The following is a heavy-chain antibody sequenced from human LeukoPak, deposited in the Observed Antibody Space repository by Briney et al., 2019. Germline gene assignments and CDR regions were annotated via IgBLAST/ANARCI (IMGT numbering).Heavy chain of an antibody. V-gene: IGHV4-39*01. CDR1: GGSISSSSYY. D-gene: IGHD2-2*01. CDR2: IYYSGST. J-gene: IGHJ6*03. Sequence: TPSETLSLTCTVSGGSISSSSYYWGWIRQPPGKGLEWIGSIYYSGSTYYNPSLKSRVTISVDTSKNQFSLKLSSVTAADTAVYYCARQYVVVPAARHRSYYYYMDVWGKGTTVTVSS. CDR3: ARQYVVVPAARHRSYYYYMDV.